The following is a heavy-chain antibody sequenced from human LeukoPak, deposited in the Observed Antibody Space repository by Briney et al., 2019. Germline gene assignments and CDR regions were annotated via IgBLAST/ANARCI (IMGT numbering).Heavy chain of an antibody. D-gene: IGHD6-19*01. Sequence: SETLSLTCAVYGGXFSGYHWSWIRQPPGKGLEWIREINHSGSTNYNPSLKSRVTISVDASKNQFSLKLSSVTAADTAVYYCARGPRRSGWRDYWGQGTLVTVSS. V-gene: IGHV4-34*01. CDR1: GGXFSGYH. CDR3: ARGPRRSGWRDY. CDR2: INHSGST. J-gene: IGHJ4*02.